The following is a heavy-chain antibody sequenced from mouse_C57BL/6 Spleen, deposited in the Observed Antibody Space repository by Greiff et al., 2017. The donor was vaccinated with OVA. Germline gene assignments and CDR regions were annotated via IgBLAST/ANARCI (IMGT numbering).Heavy chain of an antibody. V-gene: IGHV14-4*01. CDR3: TTGGYGSSSCAY. Sequence: VQLQQSGAELVRPGASVKLSCTASGFNIKDDYMPWVKQRPEQGLEWIGWIDTENGDTEYASKLQGKATITADTSSNTAYLQLSSLTSEDTAVYYCTTGGYGSSSCAYWGQGTLVTVSA. CDR2: IDTENGDT. CDR1: GFNIKDDY. J-gene: IGHJ3*01. D-gene: IGHD1-1*01.